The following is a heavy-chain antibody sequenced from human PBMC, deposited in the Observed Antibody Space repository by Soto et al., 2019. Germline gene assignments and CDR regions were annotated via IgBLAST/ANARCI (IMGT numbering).Heavy chain of an antibody. CDR1: GFTFSSYG. CDR2: ISYDGSNK. D-gene: IGHD3-22*01. Sequence: GGSLRLSCAASGFTFSSYGMHWVRQAPGKGLEWVAVISYDGSNKYYADSVKGRFTISRDNSKSTLYLQMNSLRAEDTAVYYCAKEQYYYDSSGYSSPVPGAFDIWGQGTMVTVSS. V-gene: IGHV3-30*18. CDR3: AKEQYYYDSSGYSSPVPGAFDI. J-gene: IGHJ3*02.